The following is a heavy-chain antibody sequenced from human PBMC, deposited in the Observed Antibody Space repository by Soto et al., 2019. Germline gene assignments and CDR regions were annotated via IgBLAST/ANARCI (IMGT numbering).Heavy chain of an antibody. Sequence: SETLSLTCTVSGGSISSYYWSWIRQPPGKGLEWIGYIYYSGSTNYNPSLKSRVTISVDTSKNQFSLKLSSVTAADTAVYYCARGLAVAGTGWFDPWGQGTLVTVSS. J-gene: IGHJ5*02. CDR3: ARGLAVAGTGWFDP. V-gene: IGHV4-59*01. CDR1: GGSISSYY. D-gene: IGHD6-19*01. CDR2: IYYSGST.